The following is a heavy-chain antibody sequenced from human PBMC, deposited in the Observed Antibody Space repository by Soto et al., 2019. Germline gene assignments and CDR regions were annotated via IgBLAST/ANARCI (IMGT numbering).Heavy chain of an antibody. CDR1: GFTLDDYD. Sequence: PXGSLRLSCAASGFTLDDYDMHWVRQVPGKGLEWVSGINWNSGSIGYGDSVKGRFAISRDNAKNSLHLQMNSLSAEDTAFYYCVKDESINWYSGHFRHWGQGTLVTVSS. CDR2: INWNSGSI. D-gene: IGHD6-13*01. V-gene: IGHV3-9*01. CDR3: VKDESINWYSGHFRH. J-gene: IGHJ1*01.